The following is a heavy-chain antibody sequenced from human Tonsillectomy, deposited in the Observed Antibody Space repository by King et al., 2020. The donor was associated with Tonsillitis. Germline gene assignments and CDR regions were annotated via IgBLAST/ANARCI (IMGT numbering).Heavy chain of an antibody. CDR1: GFTFSSYS. Sequence: VQLVESGGGLVKPGGSLRLSCAASGFTFSSYSMNWVRQAPGKGLEWVSSISSSSSYIYYADSVKGRFTNSRDNAKNSLYLQMNSLRAEDTAVYYCARDGVAYSSCWYIPAYYYYGMDVWGQGTTVTVSS. V-gene: IGHV3-21*01. D-gene: IGHD6-13*01. CDR3: ARDGVAYSSCWYIPAYYYYGMDV. J-gene: IGHJ6*02. CDR2: ISSSSSYI.